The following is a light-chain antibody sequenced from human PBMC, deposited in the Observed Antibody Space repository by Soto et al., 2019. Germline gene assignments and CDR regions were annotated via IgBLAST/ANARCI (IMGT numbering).Light chain of an antibody. CDR2: AAS. V-gene: IGKV1-5*01. CDR3: QHYNSYSSIT. CDR1: QSISAY. J-gene: IGKJ5*01. Sequence: DIQITQAPSSLSASVGDRVAITCGASQSISAYLNWYQQKPGKAPKLLIYAASSLQSGVPSRFSGSGSGTEFTLTISSLQPDDFATYYCQHYNSYSSITFGQGTRLEIK.